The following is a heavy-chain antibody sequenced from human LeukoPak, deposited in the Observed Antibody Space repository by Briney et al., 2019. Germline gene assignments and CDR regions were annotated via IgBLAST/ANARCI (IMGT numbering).Heavy chain of an antibody. J-gene: IGHJ6*03. CDR3: ARVAGGGSRYYYYYYYMDV. D-gene: IGHD5-12*01. CDR1: GGSVSHYY. V-gene: IGHV4-59*02. Sequence: SETLSLTCTVSGGSVSHYYWSWIRQPPGKGLEWIGSIYYSGSTYYNPSLKSRVTISVDTSKNQFSLKLSSVTAADTAVYYCARVAGGGSRYYYYYYYMDVWGKGTTVTVSS. CDR2: IYYSGST.